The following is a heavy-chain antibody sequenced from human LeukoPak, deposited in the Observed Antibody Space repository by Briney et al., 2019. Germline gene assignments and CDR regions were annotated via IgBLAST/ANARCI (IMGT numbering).Heavy chain of an antibody. J-gene: IGHJ4*02. CDR1: GYTFISYG. D-gene: IGHD4-17*01. CDR3: ARDPDYGDSKYYFDY. CDR2: ISAYNGNT. Sequence: ASVKVSCKASGYTFISYGISWVRQAPGQGLEWMGWISAYNGNTNYAQKLQGRVTMTTDTSTSTVYMELRSLRSDDTAVYYCARDPDYGDSKYYFDYWGQGTLVTVSS. V-gene: IGHV1-18*01.